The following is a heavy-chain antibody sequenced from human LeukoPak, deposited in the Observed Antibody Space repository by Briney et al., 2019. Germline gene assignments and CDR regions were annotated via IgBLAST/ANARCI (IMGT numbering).Heavy chain of an antibody. CDR1: GYTFTSYG. Sequence: GASVKVSCKASGYTFTSYGISWVRQAPGQGLEWMGWISAYNGNTNYAQKLQGRVTMTTDTSTSTAYMELRSLRSDDTAVYYCARAVIAARPQYYYYYMDVRGKGTTVTVSS. CDR3: ARAVIAARPQYYYYYMDV. J-gene: IGHJ6*03. D-gene: IGHD6-6*01. CDR2: ISAYNGNT. V-gene: IGHV1-18*01.